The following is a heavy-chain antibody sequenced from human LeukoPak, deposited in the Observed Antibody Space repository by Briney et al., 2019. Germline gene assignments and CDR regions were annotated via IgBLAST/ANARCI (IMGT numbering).Heavy chain of an antibody. D-gene: IGHD3-22*01. Sequence: SVKVSCKASGDTFSSHGISWVRQAPGQGLEWMGGIIPIFHTPNYAQNFQDRLTITTDESTATVYMELSNLRSEDTAVYYCARDYNFDSSAHDDALDIWGQGTMVTASS. CDR3: ARDYNFDSSAHDDALDI. V-gene: IGHV1-69*05. J-gene: IGHJ3*02. CDR1: GDTFSSHG. CDR2: IIPIFHTP.